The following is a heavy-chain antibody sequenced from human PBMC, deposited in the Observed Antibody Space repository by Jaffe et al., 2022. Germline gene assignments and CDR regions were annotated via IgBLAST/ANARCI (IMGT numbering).Heavy chain of an antibody. CDR1: GGTFSSYT. CDR2: IIPILGIA. D-gene: IGHD3-10*01. Sequence: QVQLVQSGAEVKKPGSSVKVSCKASGGTFSSYTISWVRQAPGQGLEWMGRIIPILGIANYAQKFQGRVTITADKSTSTAYMELSSLRSEDTAVYYCASDPLGVVRGNYGENAFDIWGQGTMVTVSS. V-gene: IGHV1-69*02. J-gene: IGHJ3*02. CDR3: ASDPLGVVRGNYGENAFDI.